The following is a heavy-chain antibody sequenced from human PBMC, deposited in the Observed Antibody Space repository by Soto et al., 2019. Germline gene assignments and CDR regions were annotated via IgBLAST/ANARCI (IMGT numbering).Heavy chain of an antibody. CDR2: IQSDGSST. Sequence: GGSLRLSCAVSGFSLSSYRMHWVRQAPGKGLVWVSRIQSDGSSTNYADSVKGRFTISRDNAKNTLYLQMDSLRVVDTAVYYCAREKALAGTIFDYWGQGA. J-gene: IGHJ4*02. CDR3: AREKALAGTIFDY. D-gene: IGHD6-19*01. V-gene: IGHV3-74*01. CDR1: GFSLSSYR.